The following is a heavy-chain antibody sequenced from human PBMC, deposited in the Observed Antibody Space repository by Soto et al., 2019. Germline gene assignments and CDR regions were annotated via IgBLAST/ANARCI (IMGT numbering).Heavy chain of an antibody. CDR2: INHSGST. D-gene: IGHD6-6*01. J-gene: IGHJ5*02. CDR1: GGSFSGYY. CDR3: ARRIAARQYNWFAP. V-gene: IGHV4-34*01. Sequence: SETLSLTCAVYGGSFSGYYWSWIRQPPGKGLEWIGEINHSGSTNYNPSLKSRVTISVDTSKNQFSLKLSSVTAADTAVYYCARRIAARQYNWFAPWGQGTLVTVSS.